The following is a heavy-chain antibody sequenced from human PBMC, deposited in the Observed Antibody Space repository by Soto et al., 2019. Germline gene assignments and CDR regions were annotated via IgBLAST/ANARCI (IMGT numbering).Heavy chain of an antibody. CDR3: AKELHPHIVIFFDH. D-gene: IGHD3-16*02. CDR1: GFTFSSYG. V-gene: IGHV3-30*18. CDR2: ISYDGSNK. J-gene: IGHJ4*02. Sequence: PGGSLILSCAASGFTFSSYGMHWVRQAPGKGLEWVAVISYDGSNKYYADSVKGRFTISRDNSKNTLYLQMNSLRAEDTAVYYCAKELHPHIVIFFDHLGQGTLVTV.